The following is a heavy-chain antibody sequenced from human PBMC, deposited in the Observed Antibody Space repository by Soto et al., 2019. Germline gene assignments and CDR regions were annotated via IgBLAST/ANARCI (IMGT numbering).Heavy chain of an antibody. J-gene: IGHJ4*02. CDR1: GFTFSSYW. D-gene: IGHD2-15*01. Sequence: GGSLRLSCAASGFTFSSYWMSWVRQAPGKGLEWVANIKQDGSEKYYVDSVKGRFTISRDNAKNSLYLQMNSLRAEDTAVYYCARAPEGCSGGSCYSELDYWGQGTLVTVSS. V-gene: IGHV3-7*01. CDR2: IKQDGSEK. CDR3: ARAPEGCSGGSCYSELDY.